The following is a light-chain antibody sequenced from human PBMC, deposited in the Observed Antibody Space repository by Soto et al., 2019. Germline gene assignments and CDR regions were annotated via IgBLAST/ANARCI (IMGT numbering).Light chain of an antibody. Sequence: DIQMTQSPPSLSASVGDRVTITCRASETITDYLNWYQVKPGKAPKLLIYSASLLQPGVPSRFSGSGYGTDFTLTLSGLLHEDSATYYCQQNFSPFVTFGAGTRV. J-gene: IGKJ4*01. V-gene: IGKV1-39*01. CDR3: QQNFSPFVT. CDR2: SAS. CDR1: ETITDY.